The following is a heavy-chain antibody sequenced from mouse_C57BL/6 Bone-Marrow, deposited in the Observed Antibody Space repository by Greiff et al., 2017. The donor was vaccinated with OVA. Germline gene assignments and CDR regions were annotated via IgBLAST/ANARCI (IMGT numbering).Heavy chain of an antibody. Sequence: VQLQQSGAELARPGASVKLSCKASGYTFTSYGISWVKQRTGQGLEWIGEIYPRSGNTYYNEKFKGKATLTADKSSSTAYMELRSLTSEDSAVYFCARRIYYYGDYWGQGTTLTVSS. V-gene: IGHV1-81*01. CDR2: IYPRSGNT. J-gene: IGHJ2*01. D-gene: IGHD1-1*01. CDR1: GYTFTSYG. CDR3: ARRIYYYGDY.